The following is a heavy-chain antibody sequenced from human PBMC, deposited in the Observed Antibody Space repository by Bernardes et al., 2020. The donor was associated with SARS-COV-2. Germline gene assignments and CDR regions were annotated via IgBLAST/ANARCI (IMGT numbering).Heavy chain of an antibody. D-gene: IGHD6-19*01. CDR2: IYYSGST. J-gene: IGHJ5*02. Sequence: ETLSLTCTVSGGSISSYYWSWIRQPPGKGLEWIGYIYYSGSTNYNPSLKSRVTISVDTSKNQFSLKLSSVTAADTAVYYCARQVVAVAGTGNWFDPWGQGTLVTVSS. CDR3: ARQVVAVAGTGNWFDP. CDR1: GGSISSYY. V-gene: IGHV4-59*08.